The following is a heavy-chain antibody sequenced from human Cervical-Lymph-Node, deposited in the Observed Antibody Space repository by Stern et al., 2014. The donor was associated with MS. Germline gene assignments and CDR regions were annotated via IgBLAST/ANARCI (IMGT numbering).Heavy chain of an antibody. CDR3: ARQTTAWASDV. Sequence: EVQLVESGAELIRPGESLKISCKGSGFKFSIYLIALVRQLPGKVLVWMGIVYPGDSETKYSPSVQGKVTMSADKSTSTAYLQWSSLNASDTAMYFCARQTTAWASDVWGQGTLVTVSS. J-gene: IGHJ4*02. CDR1: GFKFSIYL. CDR2: VYPGDSET. V-gene: IGHV5-51*01. D-gene: IGHD1-14*01.